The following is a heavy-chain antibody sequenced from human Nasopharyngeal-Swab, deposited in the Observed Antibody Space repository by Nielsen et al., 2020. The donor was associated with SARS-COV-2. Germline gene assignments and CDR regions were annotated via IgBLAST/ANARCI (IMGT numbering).Heavy chain of an antibody. Sequence: GGSLRLSCAASGFTFSSYAMSWVRQAPGKGLEWVSGISSSGDNAYYADSVKGRFTFSRDNSRNTLYLQMNSLKAEDTALYYCAKDAWGVVADYFDSWGQGTLVTVSS. CDR1: GFTFSSYA. CDR3: AKDAWGVVADYFDS. J-gene: IGHJ4*02. D-gene: IGHD2-15*01. CDR2: ISSSGDNA. V-gene: IGHV3-23*01.